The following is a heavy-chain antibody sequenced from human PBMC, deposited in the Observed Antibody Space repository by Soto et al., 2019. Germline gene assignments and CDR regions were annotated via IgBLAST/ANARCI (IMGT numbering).Heavy chain of an antibody. V-gene: IGHV3-66*01. Sequence: PGGSLRLSCAASGFTVSSNYMSWVRQAPGKGLEWVSVIYSGGSTYYADSVKGRFTISRDNSKNTLYLQMNSLRAEDTAVYYCASYGSGSYKVAFDIWGQGTMVTVSS. CDR2: IYSGGST. J-gene: IGHJ3*02. CDR1: GFTVSSNY. D-gene: IGHD3-10*01. CDR3: ASYGSGSYKVAFDI.